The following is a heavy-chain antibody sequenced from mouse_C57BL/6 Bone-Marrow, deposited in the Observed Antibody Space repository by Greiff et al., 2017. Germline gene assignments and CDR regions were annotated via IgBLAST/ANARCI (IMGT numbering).Heavy chain of an antibody. V-gene: IGHV14-4*01. Sequence: EVQVVESGAELVRPGASVKLSCTASGFNIKDDYMHWVKQRPEQGLEWIGWIDPENGDTEYASKFQGKATITADTSSNTAYLQLSSLTSEDTAVYYCTFYYYGSSYYYAMDYWGQGTSVTVSS. CDR2: IDPENGDT. D-gene: IGHD1-1*01. J-gene: IGHJ4*01. CDR1: GFNIKDDY. CDR3: TFYYYGSSYYYAMDY.